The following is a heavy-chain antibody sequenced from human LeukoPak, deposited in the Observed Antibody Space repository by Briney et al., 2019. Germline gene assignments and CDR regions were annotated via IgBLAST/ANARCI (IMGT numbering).Heavy chain of an antibody. J-gene: IGHJ4*02. D-gene: IGHD3-3*01. CDR2: MNPNSGNT. CDR1: GYTFTSYD. CDR3: ARGGRRITIFGVVTYLGY. Sequence: ASVKVSCKASGYTFTSYDINWVRQATGQGLEWMGSMNPNSGNTGCAQKFQGRVTMTRNTSISTAYMELSSLRSEDTAVYYCARGGRRITIFGVVTYLGYWGQGTLVTVSS. V-gene: IGHV1-8*01.